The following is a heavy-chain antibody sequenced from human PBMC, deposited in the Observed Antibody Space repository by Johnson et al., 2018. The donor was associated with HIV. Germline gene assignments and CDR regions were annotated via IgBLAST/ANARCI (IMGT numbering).Heavy chain of an antibody. D-gene: IGHD2-8*02. V-gene: IGHV3-30*14. J-gene: IGHJ3*02. CDR3: ARKGVLGAFDI. CDR2: ISYDGSNK. Sequence: QVQLVESGGGLVQPGGSLRLSCAASGFTFSSYWMSWVRQAPGKGLEWVAVISYDGSNKYYADSVKGRFTISRDNSKNTRYLQMNSLRAGDTAVYYCARKGVLGAFDIWHQGTVVTVSS. CDR1: GFTFSSYW.